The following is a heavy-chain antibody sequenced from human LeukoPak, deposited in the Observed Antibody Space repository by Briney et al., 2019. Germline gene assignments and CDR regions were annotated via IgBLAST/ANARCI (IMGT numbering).Heavy chain of an antibody. CDR3: ARGERLGPDI. J-gene: IGHJ6*02. D-gene: IGHD3-16*01. Sequence: PSETLSLTCTVSGGSISSYYWSWIRQPPGKGLEWIGYIYYSGSTNYNPSLKSRVTISVDTSKNQFSLKLSSVTAADTAVYYCARGERLGPDIWGQGTTVIVSS. CDR2: IYYSGST. V-gene: IGHV4-59*08. CDR1: GGSISSYY.